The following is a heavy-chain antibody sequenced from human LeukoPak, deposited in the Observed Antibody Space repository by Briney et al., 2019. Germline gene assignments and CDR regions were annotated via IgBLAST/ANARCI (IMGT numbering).Heavy chain of an antibody. D-gene: IGHD5-18*01. V-gene: IGHV3-21*01. CDR1: GFTFSSHA. Sequence: PGGSLRLSCAASGFTFSSHAMNWVRQAPGKGLEWVSSIGRSGDNIYYADSLQGRFTISRDNAKNSLYLQMDSLRADDTAVYCCARERLGFSFGWLFLGSWGQGTVVTVSS. CDR3: ARERLGFSFGWLFLGS. J-gene: IGHJ4*02. CDR2: IGRSGDNI.